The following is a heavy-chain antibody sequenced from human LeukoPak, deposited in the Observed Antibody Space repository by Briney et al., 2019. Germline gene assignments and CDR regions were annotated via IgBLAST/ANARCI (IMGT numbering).Heavy chain of an antibody. V-gene: IGHV3-11*06. CDR2: ISSSSAST. CDR3: AREGVATIRGYWFDP. CDR1: GFTFSDYY. J-gene: IGHJ5*02. Sequence: KTGGSLRLSCAASGFTFSDYYMSWIRQTPGKGLEWVSDISSSSASTNYADSVKGRFTISRDNAKNSLHLQMNSLRAEDTAVYYCAREGVATIRGYWFDPWGQGTLVTVSS. D-gene: IGHD5-24*01.